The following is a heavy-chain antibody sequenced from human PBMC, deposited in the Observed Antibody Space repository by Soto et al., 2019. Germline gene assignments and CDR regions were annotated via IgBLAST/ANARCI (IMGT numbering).Heavy chain of an antibody. J-gene: IGHJ6*02. V-gene: IGHV3-13*01. Sequence: GGSLRLSCAASGFTFSSYDMHGVRQATGKGLEWVSAIGTAGDTYYPGSVKGRFTISRENAKNSLYLQMNSLRAGDTAVYYCARAHRVVPAAITYYYGMDVCGQGNTVTVSS. CDR3: ARAHRVVPAAITYYYGMDV. D-gene: IGHD2-2*02. CDR1: GFTFSSYD. CDR2: IGTAGDT.